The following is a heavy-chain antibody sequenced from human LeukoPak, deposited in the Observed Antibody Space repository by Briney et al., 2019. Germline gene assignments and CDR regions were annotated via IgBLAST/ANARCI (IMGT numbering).Heavy chain of an antibody. D-gene: IGHD4-11*01. CDR3: AKGYSNYVLGILDY. V-gene: IGHV3-33*06. Sequence: SLRLSCAASGFFFSSYGMHWVRLAPGKGLEWVALIWYDGSNKYYSDSVKGRFTISRDNSKNTLSLQMNSLRAEDTAVYYCAKGYSNYVLGILDYWGQGTLVTVSS. CDR2: IWYDGSNK. J-gene: IGHJ4*02. CDR1: GFFFSSYG.